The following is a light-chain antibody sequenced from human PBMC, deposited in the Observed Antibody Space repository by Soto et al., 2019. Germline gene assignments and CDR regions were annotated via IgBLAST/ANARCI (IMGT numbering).Light chain of an antibody. CDR2: GIS. CDR1: QSVGTY. J-gene: IGKJ5*01. V-gene: IGKV3-11*01. CDR3: QQHGQWPIT. Sequence: DIVLTQSPATLSLSPGERATLSCRASQSVGTYLAWYQQKPGQAPRLLIYGISKRATDIPDRFSGSGSGTEFTLTISSLQPEDFATYYCQQHGQWPITFGQGTRLEI.